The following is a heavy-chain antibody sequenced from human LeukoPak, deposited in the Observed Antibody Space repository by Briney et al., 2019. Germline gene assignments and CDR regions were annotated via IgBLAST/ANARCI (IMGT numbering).Heavy chain of an antibody. J-gene: IGHJ3*02. Sequence: SETLSLTCTVSGYSISSGYYWGWIRQPPGKGLEWIGNIYHSGTTYYNPSLKSRVTISVDTSKNQFSLKLSSVTAADTAVYYCARVREDPWNSAPHAFDIWGQGTMVTVSS. V-gene: IGHV4-38-2*02. CDR1: GYSISSGYY. CDR2: IYHSGTT. CDR3: ARVREDPWNSAPHAFDI. D-gene: IGHD1-1*01.